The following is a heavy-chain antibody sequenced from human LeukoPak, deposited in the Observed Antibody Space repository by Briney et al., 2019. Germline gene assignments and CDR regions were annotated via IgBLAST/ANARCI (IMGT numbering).Heavy chain of an antibody. CDR2: IYFSGST. CDR3: ARHQRTPHVWGSYRYSPTESFQY. CDR1: AGSISSSNYH. D-gene: IGHD3-16*02. J-gene: IGHJ1*01. V-gene: IGHV4-39*01. Sequence: PSETLSLTCTVSAGSISSSNYHWGWIRQPPGKGLEWIGSIYFSGSTYYSPSLKSRVSISVDTSQNQFSLRLRSVTAADTAVYYCARHQRTPHVWGSYRYSPTESFQYWGQGTLVTVSS.